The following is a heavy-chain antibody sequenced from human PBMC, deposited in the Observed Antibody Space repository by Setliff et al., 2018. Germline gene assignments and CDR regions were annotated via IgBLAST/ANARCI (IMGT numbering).Heavy chain of an antibody. J-gene: IGHJ6*03. Sequence: GASVKVSCKVSGYTLTELSMHWVRQAPGQGLEWMGIINPSGGSTSYAQKFQGRVTMTRDTSTSTVYMELSSLRSEDTAVYYCARDKALRLLGYVDVWGKGTTVTVSS. CDR3: ARDKALRLLGYVDV. CDR2: INPSGGST. CDR1: GYTLTELS. D-gene: IGHD3-3*01. V-gene: IGHV1-46*01.